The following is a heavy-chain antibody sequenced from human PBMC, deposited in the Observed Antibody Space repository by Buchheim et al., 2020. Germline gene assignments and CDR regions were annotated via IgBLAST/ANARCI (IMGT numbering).Heavy chain of an antibody. CDR3: VAAAGDYYYYGMDV. D-gene: IGHD6-13*01. Sequence: QVQLVESGGGVVQPGRSLRLSCAASGFTFSSYGMHWVRQAPGKGLEWVAVISYDGSNKYYADSVKGRFNISRDNSNNKLYLQMNSLRAEDTAVYYCVAAAGDYYYYGMDVWGQGTT. CDR1: GFTFSSYG. CDR2: ISYDGSNK. V-gene: IGHV3-30*03. J-gene: IGHJ6*02.